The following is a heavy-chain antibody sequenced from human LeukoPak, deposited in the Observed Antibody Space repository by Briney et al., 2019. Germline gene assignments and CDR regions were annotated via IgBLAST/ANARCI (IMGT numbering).Heavy chain of an antibody. D-gene: IGHD5-24*01. CDR1: GGTFSSYA. J-gene: IGHJ5*02. CDR2: IIPIFGIA. Sequence: GASVKVSCKASGGTFSSYAISWVRQAPGQGLEWMGRIIPIFGIANYAQKFQGRVTITADKSTSTAYMELSSLRSEDTAVYYCARDRSPVEMATIGGWFDPWGQGTLVTVSS. CDR3: ARDRSPVEMATIGGWFDP. V-gene: IGHV1-69*04.